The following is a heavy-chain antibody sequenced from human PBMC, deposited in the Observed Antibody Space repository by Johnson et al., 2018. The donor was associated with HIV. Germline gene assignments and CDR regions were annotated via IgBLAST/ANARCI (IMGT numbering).Heavy chain of an antibody. CDR3: ARARGFGGPGSPGAFDI. D-gene: IGHD3-10*01. CDR1: GFSFDDYG. CDR2: INWNGDTT. V-gene: IGHV3-20*04. Sequence: VQLVESGGGVVWPGGSLRLSCAASGFSFDDYGMNWVRQAPGKGLEWVSGINWNGDTTGYVESVKGRFTISRDNAKNSLYLQMNSLRAEDTALYYCARARGFGGPGSPGAFDIWGQGTMVTVSS. J-gene: IGHJ3*02.